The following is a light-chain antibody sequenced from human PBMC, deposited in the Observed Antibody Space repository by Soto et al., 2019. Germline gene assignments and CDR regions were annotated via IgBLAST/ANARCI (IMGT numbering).Light chain of an antibody. J-gene: IGKJ2*01. Sequence: DIQMTQFPPTLSASIGDRVTITCRASQTISSSLAWYQQKPGKAPKLLIYKASTLETGVPSRFSGSGSGTEFTLTIRSLQPDDFATYYCQQYDSYSPYTFGQGTRLELK. CDR3: QQYDSYSPYT. CDR2: KAS. CDR1: QTISSS. V-gene: IGKV1-5*03.